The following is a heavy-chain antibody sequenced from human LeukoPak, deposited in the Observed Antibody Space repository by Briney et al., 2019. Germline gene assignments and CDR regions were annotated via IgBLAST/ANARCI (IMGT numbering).Heavy chain of an antibody. J-gene: IGHJ4*02. CDR1: GGSFSGYY. D-gene: IGHD2-2*01. CDR3: ARVKYCSSTSCCPDY. Sequence: SETLSLTCAVYGGSFSGYYWSWIRQPPGKGLEWIGEINHSGSTNYNPSLKSRVTISVDTSKNQFSLKLSSATAADTAVYYCARVKYCSSTSCCPDYWGQGTLVTVSS. CDR2: INHSGST. V-gene: IGHV4-34*01.